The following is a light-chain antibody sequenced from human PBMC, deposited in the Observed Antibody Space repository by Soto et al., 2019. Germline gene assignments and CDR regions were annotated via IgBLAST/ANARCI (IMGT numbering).Light chain of an antibody. CDR2: GAS. V-gene: IGKV3-15*01. J-gene: IGKJ1*01. CDR1: QSVSSN. Sequence: EIVMTQSPATLSVSPGERATLSCRASQSVSSNLAWYQQKPGQAPRLLIYGASTRATDIPARFSGSGSGTEFTLTISSLQSEDFAVYYCQQYNNWPRTFGQGTTVEFK. CDR3: QQYNNWPRT.